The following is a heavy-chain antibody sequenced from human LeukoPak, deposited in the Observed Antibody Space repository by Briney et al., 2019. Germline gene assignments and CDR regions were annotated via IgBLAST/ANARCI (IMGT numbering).Heavy chain of an antibody. J-gene: IGHJ4*02. CDR1: GFTFSSYW. Sequence: GGSLRLSCAASGFTFSSYWMHWVRQAPGKGLVGVSRINSDGSYTGYAHSVKGRFTISRDNAKNTVYLQMNSLRAEDTAVYYCARPGIAVPGDYWGQGILVSVSS. D-gene: IGHD6-19*01. CDR3: ARPGIAVPGDY. CDR2: INSDGSYT. V-gene: IGHV3-74*01.